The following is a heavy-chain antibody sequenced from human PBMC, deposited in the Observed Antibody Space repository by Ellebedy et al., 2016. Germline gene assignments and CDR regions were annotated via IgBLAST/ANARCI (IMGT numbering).Heavy chain of an antibody. D-gene: IGHD1-1*01. CDR2: VNPMSGDT. Sequence: ASVKVSCXASGYIFTGYYIHWVRQAPGQGPEWMGWVNPMSGDTEYAQNFQGRVTMTSDVSTTTAYIELSSLRSDDTAVYYCARPMWLGERYKWYFGYWGRGTLVTVSS. CDR3: ARPMWLGERYKWYFGY. J-gene: IGHJ4*02. CDR1: GYIFTGYY. V-gene: IGHV1-2*02.